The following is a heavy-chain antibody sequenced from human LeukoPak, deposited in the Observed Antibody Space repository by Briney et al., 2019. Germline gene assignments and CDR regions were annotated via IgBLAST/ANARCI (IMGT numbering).Heavy chain of an antibody. CDR3: VGEGGYGVFGY. J-gene: IGHJ4*02. CDR1: GDSVSSRSVA. Sequence: SQTLSLTCDISGDSVSSRSVAWNWIRQSPSRGLEWLGRTFYRSQWYNDYALSVRVRITINADTSKNQFSLHLNSVTPEDTAVYYCVGEGGYGVFGYWGQGTLVTVSS. D-gene: IGHD5-12*01. V-gene: IGHV6-1*01. CDR2: TFYRSQWYN.